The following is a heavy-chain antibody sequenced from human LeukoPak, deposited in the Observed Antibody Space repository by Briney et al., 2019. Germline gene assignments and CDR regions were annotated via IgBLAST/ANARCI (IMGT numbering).Heavy chain of an antibody. J-gene: IGHJ4*02. CDR3: ARDKYTGYETFDY. Sequence: GASMKVSCKASGYTFNAYYLHWVRQAPGQGLEWMGWINPNSGDTKYAQKFQGRVTMTGDTSISTAYMELNRLTSDDTAVYYCARDKYTGYETFDYWGQGTPVTVSS. V-gene: IGHV1-2*02. CDR1: GYTFNAYY. D-gene: IGHD5-12*01. CDR2: INPNSGDT.